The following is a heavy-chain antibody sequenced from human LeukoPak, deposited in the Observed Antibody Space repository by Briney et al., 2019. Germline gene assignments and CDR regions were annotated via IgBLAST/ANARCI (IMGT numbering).Heavy chain of an antibody. V-gene: IGHV4-39*01. D-gene: IGHD2-21*01. Sequence: SETLSLTCTVSGGSISSSDYFWGWIRQPPGKGLEWIGTVFYSGSTYYNPSLKSRVTISIDTSKNQFSLKLSSVTAADTSIYYCARHRRTYSWYFDLWGRGTLVTVSS. CDR1: GGSISSSDYF. CDR3: ARHRRTYSWYFDL. CDR2: VFYSGST. J-gene: IGHJ2*01.